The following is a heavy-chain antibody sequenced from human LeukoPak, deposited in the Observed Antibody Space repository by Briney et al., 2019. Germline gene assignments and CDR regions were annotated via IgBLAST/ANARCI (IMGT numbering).Heavy chain of an antibody. V-gene: IGHV3-64*04. CDR1: GFTFSNYA. J-gene: IGHJ3*01. CDR3: AKDIQLST. D-gene: IGHD5-24*01. Sequence: TGGSLRLSCSASGFTFSNYAVYWVRQAPGRGLEYVSAMSSNGGSTYYADSVKGRFTISRDNSKNTLSLQMNSLRVEDTAMYFCAKDIQLSTWGLGTMVTVSS. CDR2: MSSNGGST.